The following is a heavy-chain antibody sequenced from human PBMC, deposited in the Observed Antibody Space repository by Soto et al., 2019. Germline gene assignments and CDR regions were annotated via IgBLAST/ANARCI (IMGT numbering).Heavy chain of an antibody. CDR1: GFTFSSYN. V-gene: IGHV3-21*01. Sequence: GGSLRLSCAASGFTFSSYNMNWVRQAPGKGLEWVSSISSSSSYIYDADSVKGRFTISRDNAKNSLCRRMNRLRAEATTVYYCARGVHFYSSGFGLWGQGTMDTVS. CDR3: ARGVHFYSSGFGL. J-gene: IGHJ3*01. CDR2: ISSSSSYI. D-gene: IGHD3-22*01.